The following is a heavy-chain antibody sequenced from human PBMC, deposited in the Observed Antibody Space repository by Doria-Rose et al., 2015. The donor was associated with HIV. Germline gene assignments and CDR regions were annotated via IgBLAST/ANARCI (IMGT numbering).Heavy chain of an antibody. J-gene: IGHJ4*02. CDR1: GFTFSRYS. CDR2: ISSSSEYI. V-gene: IGHV3-21*03. D-gene: IGHD3-22*01. CDR3: ARDHYDSGGYYRD. Sequence: SGFTFSRYSMNWVRQAPGKGLEWVSSISSSSEYIYYVDSVQGRFTISRDNAKNSVYLQMNSLRTEDTAVYYCARDHYDSGGYYRDWGQETRGTGSS.